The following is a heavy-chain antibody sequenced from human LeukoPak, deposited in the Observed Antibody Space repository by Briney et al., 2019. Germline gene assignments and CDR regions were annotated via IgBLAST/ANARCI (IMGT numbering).Heavy chain of an antibody. J-gene: IGHJ6*02. V-gene: IGHV3-7*01. Sequence: GGSLRLSCAASRFTFSSYWMSWVRQAPGKGLEWVANIKQDGSEKYYVDSVKGRFTISRDNAKNSLYLQMNSLRAEDTAVYYCARVMEDCTNGVCQIYYYYGMDVWGQGTTVTVSS. CDR2: IKQDGSEK. D-gene: IGHD2-8*01. CDR1: RFTFSSYW. CDR3: ARVMEDCTNGVCQIYYYYGMDV.